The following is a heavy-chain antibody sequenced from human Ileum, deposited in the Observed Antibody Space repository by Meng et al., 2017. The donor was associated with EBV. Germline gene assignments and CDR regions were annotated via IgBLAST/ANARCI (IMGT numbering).Heavy chain of an antibody. CDR2: FYFGGST. Sequence: LQLRVSGPGRGTPSETLPLTGTVSGDSLSSSRYYWDWIRQTPGKGLEWIGNFYFGGSTYYNPSLRSRVTISGDTSKNQFSLKLTSVTAADTAIYYCAREDSSGWFRVDYWGPGSLVTVSS. CDR3: AREDSSGWFRVDY. V-gene: IGHV4-39*07. J-gene: IGHJ4*02. D-gene: IGHD6-19*01. CDR1: GDSLSSSRYY.